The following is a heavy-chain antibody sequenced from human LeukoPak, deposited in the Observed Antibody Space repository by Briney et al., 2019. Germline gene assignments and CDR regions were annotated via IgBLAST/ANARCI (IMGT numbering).Heavy chain of an antibody. J-gene: IGHJ6*03. V-gene: IGHV4-30-4*07. CDR3: AVGGGWYPGYYMDV. Sequence: SQTLSLTCAVSGGSISSGGYSWSWIRQPPGKGLEWIGYIYYSGSTYYNPSLKSRVTISVDTSKNQFSLKLSSVTAADTAVHYCAVGGGWYPGYYMDVWGKGTTVTVSS. CDR1: GGSISSGGYS. D-gene: IGHD6-19*01. CDR2: IYYSGST.